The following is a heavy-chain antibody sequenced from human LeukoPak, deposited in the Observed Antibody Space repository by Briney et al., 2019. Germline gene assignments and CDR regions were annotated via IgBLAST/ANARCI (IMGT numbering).Heavy chain of an antibody. CDR1: GGSISGYY. D-gene: IGHD3-10*01. Sequence: SETLSLTCTVSGGSISGYYWTWIRQPPGKGLERIGYIYYSGSTNYNPSLKSRVTISVDTSKNQFSLKLSSVTAADTAVYFCARIMAVRGAPDYFHYGIDVWGQGTTVTVSS. J-gene: IGHJ6*02. CDR3: ARIMAVRGAPDYFHYGIDV. V-gene: IGHV4-59*01. CDR2: IYYSGST.